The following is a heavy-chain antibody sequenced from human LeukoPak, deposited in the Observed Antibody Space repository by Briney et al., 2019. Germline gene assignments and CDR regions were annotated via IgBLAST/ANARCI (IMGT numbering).Heavy chain of an antibody. CDR2: ISGDGGTT. D-gene: IGHD2-21*02. CDR1: GFTFDDYT. V-gene: IGHV3-43*02. CDR3: AKDRGGDSVIDH. Sequence: GGSLRLSCAASGFTFDDYTMHWVRQPPGKGLEWVSLISGDGGTTYYADSVKGRFTISRDNSKNSLYLQMNSLRTEDTALYYCAKDRGGDSVIDHWGQGTLVTVSS. J-gene: IGHJ4*02.